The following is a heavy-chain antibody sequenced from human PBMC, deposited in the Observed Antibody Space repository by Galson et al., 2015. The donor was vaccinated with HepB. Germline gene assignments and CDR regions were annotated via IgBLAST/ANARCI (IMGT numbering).Heavy chain of an antibody. D-gene: IGHD5-12*01. CDR2: VNPANGNT. J-gene: IGHJ4*02. CDR3: ARGRYSAYAFDY. Sequence: SVKVSCKASGYPFTTYAIHWVRQAPGQGLEWMEWVNPANGNTRHSQNFQDRVTITRDPSASTAYMELSSLRSGDTAVYYCARGRYSAYAFDYWGQGTLVTVSS. V-gene: IGHV1-3*01. CDR1: GYPFTTYA.